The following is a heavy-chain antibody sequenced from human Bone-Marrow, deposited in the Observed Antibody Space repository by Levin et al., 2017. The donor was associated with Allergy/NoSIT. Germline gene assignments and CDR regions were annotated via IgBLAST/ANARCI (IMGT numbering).Heavy chain of an antibody. Sequence: QTGGSLRLSCAASGFTFRNYAMHWVRQAPGKGLEWVAFISYDGSHKNSADSVRGRFTISRDNLKNALYVQMNSLRTEDTGVYFCARGDVIAVPGSYYFDSWGQGTLVTVSS. CDR1: GFTFRNYA. CDR3: ARGDVIAVPGSYYFDS. CDR2: ISYDGSHK. D-gene: IGHD6-19*01. J-gene: IGHJ4*02. V-gene: IGHV3-30-3*01.